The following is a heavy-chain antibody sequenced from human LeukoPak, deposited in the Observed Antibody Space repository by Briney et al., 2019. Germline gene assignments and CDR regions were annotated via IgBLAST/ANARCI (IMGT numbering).Heavy chain of an antibody. CDR3: ARAQTTRYYYMDV. D-gene: IGHD1-14*01. CDR2: IYTTGST. V-gene: IGHV4-61*02. J-gene: IGHJ6*03. Sequence: SETLSLTCTVSGGSISSGSYYWSWIRQPAGKGLEWIGRIYTTGSTNYNPSLKSRVTISVDTSKNQFSLKLSSVTAADTAVYYCARAQTTRYYYMDVWDKGTTVTVSS. CDR1: GGSISSGSYY.